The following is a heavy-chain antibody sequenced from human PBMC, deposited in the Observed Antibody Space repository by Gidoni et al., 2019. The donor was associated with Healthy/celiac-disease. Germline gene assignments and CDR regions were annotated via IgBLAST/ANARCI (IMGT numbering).Heavy chain of an antibody. V-gene: IGHV4-39*01. D-gene: IGHD3-3*01. CDR1: GGSITSIRYY. J-gene: IGHJ5*02. CDR2: IYYSGST. CDR3: ARLWDFWSGYYAGWFDP. Sequence: QLQLQASGPGLVKPSQTLSLTCTVSGGSITSIRYYWGWIRKPPGKGLEWIGSIYYSGSTYYNPSLKSRVTISVDTSKNQFSLKLSSVTAADTAVYYCARLWDFWSGYYAGWFDPWGQGTLVTVSS.